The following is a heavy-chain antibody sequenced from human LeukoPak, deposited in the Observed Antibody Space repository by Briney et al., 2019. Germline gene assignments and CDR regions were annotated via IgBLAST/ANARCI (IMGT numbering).Heavy chain of an antibody. D-gene: IGHD3-10*01. Sequence: GGSLRLSCAASGFTFSSYSMNWVGQAPGQGLEWVSSISSSSSYIYYADPVKGRFTISRDNAKNSLYLQMNSLRAEDTTVYYCARARVRWLGESLIDYWGQGTLVTVSS. J-gene: IGHJ4*02. CDR2: ISSSSSYI. V-gene: IGHV3-21*01. CDR3: ARARVRWLGESLIDY. CDR1: GFTFSSYS.